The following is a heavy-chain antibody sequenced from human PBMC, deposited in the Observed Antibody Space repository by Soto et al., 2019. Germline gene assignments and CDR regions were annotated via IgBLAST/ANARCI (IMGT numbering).Heavy chain of an antibody. CDR2: MKPNSGNT. CDR3: ARCPSHYYDSSGYSGMDV. CDR1: GYTFTSYD. V-gene: IGHV1-8*01. J-gene: IGHJ6*02. D-gene: IGHD3-22*01. Sequence: GASVKVSCKASGYTFTSYDINWVRQATGQGLEWMGWMKPNSGNTGYAQKFKGRVTMTRDTSISTACMELSSLRSEDTAVYYCARCPSHYYDSSGYSGMDVWGQGTTVTVSS.